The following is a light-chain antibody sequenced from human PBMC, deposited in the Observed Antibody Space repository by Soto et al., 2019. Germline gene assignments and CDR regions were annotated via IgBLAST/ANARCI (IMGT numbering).Light chain of an antibody. J-gene: IGKJ4*01. CDR2: AAS. V-gene: IGKV1D-12*01. CDR3: QPASSFPLT. CDR1: QGISSW. Sequence: DLQMTQSPSSVSASVGDRVTITCRASQGISSWLAWYQQETGKAPKLLTYAASSLQCGVPSRFSGSGSGTDFTLTISSLQPEDVATYYCQPASSFPLTFGGGTKVEIK.